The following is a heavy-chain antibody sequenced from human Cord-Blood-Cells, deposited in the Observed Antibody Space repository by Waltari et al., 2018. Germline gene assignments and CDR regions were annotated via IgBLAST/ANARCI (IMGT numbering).Heavy chain of an antibody. V-gene: IGHV3-21*01. Sequence: EVQLVESGGGLVKPGGSLRLSCAASGFTFMSYSLNWVRQAPGKGLEWVSSISSSSSYIYYADSVKGRFTISRDNAKNSLYLQMNSLRAEDTAVYYCARSYSSGRAYWGQGTLVTVSS. J-gene: IGHJ4*02. CDR2: ISSSSSYI. CDR1: GFTFMSYS. D-gene: IGHD6-19*01. CDR3: ARSYSSGRAY.